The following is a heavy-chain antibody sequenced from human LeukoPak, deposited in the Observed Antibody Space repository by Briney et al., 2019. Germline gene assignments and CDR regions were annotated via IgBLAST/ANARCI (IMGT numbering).Heavy chain of an antibody. CDR1: GGSFSGYY. CDR3: ARGSIVGATPNAFDI. J-gene: IGHJ3*02. CDR2: INHSGST. D-gene: IGHD1-26*01. V-gene: IGHV4-34*01. Sequence: PSETLFLTCAVYGGSFSGYYWSWIRQPPGKGLEWIGEINHSGSTNYNPSLKSRVTISVDTSKNQFSLKLSSVTAADTAVYYCARGSIVGATPNAFDIWGQGTMVTVS.